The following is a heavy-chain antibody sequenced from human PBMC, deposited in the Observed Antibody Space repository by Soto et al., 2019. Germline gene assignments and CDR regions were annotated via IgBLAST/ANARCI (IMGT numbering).Heavy chain of an antibody. CDR1: GDTFTGYY. CDR3: ARGPMITFGGVIVRVHYFDY. D-gene: IGHD3-16*02. Sequence: GASVKVSCKACGDTFTGYYMHWVRQAPEQGLEWMGWINPNSGGTNYAQKFQGWVTMTRDTSISTAYMELSRLRSDDTAVYYCARGPMITFGGVIVRVHYFDYWGQGTLVTVSS. J-gene: IGHJ4*02. CDR2: INPNSGGT. V-gene: IGHV1-2*04.